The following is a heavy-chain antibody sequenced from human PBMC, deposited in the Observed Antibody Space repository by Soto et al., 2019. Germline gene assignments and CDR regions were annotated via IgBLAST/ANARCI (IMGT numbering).Heavy chain of an antibody. Sequence: QVQLQQSGPGLVKPSETLSLTCTVSGVSVTSDDFYWTWIRQPPGKGLEWIGHIFHSGSTSYSSSLEGRVTISIDTSRNHFSLSLISAAAADTAVYYCARVTRIEAGGGDATTSAFDVWGQGTMVTVSS. J-gene: IGHJ3*01. CDR2: IFHSGST. CDR3: ARVTRIEAGGGDATTSAFDV. V-gene: IGHV4-61*03. D-gene: IGHD2-21*02. CDR1: GVSVTSDDFY.